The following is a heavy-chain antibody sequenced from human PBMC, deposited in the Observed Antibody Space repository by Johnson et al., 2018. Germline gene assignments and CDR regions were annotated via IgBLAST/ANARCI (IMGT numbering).Heavy chain of an antibody. D-gene: IGHD5-24*01. CDR1: GFTFSSYA. V-gene: IGHV3-23*04. Sequence: EVQLVESGGGFLQPGGSLRLSCAASGFTFSSYAMNWVRQAPGKGLEWVSSIRGSGDTTFYADPVRGPFTIPRDRSRNSQYLQMKRRRAEDTAVYYCARDWEEMATITRYFQHWGQGTLVTVSS. J-gene: IGHJ1*01. CDR2: IRGSGDTT. CDR3: ARDWEEMATITRYFQH.